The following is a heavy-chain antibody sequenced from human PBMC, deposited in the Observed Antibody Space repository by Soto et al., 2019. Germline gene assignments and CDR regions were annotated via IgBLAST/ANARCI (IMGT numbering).Heavy chain of an antibody. CDR2: IIPIFGTA. D-gene: IGHD6-19*01. Sequence: GASVKVSCKASGGTFSSYAISWVRQAPGQGLERMGGIIPIFGTANYAQKFQGRVTITADESTSTAYMELSSLRSEDTAVYYCARGLGGSGWYTRAYYFDYWGQGTLVTVSS. CDR1: GGTFSSYA. V-gene: IGHV1-69*13. J-gene: IGHJ4*02. CDR3: ARGLGGSGWYTRAYYFDY.